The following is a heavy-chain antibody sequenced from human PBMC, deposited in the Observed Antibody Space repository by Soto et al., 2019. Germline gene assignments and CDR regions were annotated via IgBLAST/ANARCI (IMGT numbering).Heavy chain of an antibody. CDR3: VTSRGYYDSSGYLFDP. Sequence: GESLKISCKGSGYSFTSYWIGWVRQMPGKGLEWMGIIYPGDSDTRYSPSFQGQVTISADKSISTAYLQWSSLKASDTAMYYCVTSRGYYDSSGYLFDPWGQGTLVTGSS. CDR2: IYPGDSDT. CDR1: GYSFTSYW. J-gene: IGHJ5*02. D-gene: IGHD3-22*01. V-gene: IGHV5-51*01.